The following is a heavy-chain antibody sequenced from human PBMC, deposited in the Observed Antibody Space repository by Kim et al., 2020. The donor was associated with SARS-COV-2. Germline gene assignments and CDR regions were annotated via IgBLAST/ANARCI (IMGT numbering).Heavy chain of an antibody. V-gene: IGHV3-30-3*01. CDR2: ISYDGSNK. Sequence: GGSLRLSCAASGFTFSSYAMHWVRQAPGKGLEWVAVISYDGSNKYYADSVKGRFTISRDNSKNTLYLQMNSLRAEDTAVYYCARSDYKADFDYWGQGTLVTVSS. CDR1: GFTFSSYA. CDR3: ARSDYKADFDY. J-gene: IGHJ4*02. D-gene: IGHD5-12*01.